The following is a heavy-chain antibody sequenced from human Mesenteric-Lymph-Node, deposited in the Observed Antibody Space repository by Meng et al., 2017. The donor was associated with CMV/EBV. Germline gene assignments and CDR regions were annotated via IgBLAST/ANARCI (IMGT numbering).Heavy chain of an antibody. Sequence: GGSLRLSCAASGFTFSSYEMNWVRQAPGKGLEWVAHIKYDGSQVQYVDSVKGHFSVSRDNAKNSLYLQMNSLRVGDTAVYYCVKYSSRAMDVWGQGTMVTVSS. CDR2: IKYDGSQV. J-gene: IGHJ6*02. V-gene: IGHV3-7*01. D-gene: IGHD2/OR15-2a*01. CDR1: GFTFSSYE. CDR3: VKYSSRAMDV.